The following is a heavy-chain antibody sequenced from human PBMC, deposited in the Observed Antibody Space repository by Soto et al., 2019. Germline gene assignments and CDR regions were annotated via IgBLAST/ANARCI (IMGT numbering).Heavy chain of an antibody. CDR2: IYYSGST. J-gene: IGHJ4*02. V-gene: IGHV4-30-2*05. CDR3: ARGWTTVTTFGY. D-gene: IGHD4-17*01. CDR1: GGSISSGGYS. Sequence: SETLSLTCAVSGGSISSGGYSWSWIRQPPGKGLEWIGYIYYSGSTYYNPSLKSRVTISVDTSKNQFSLKLSSVTAADTAVYYCARGWTTVTTFGYWGQGTLVTSPQ.